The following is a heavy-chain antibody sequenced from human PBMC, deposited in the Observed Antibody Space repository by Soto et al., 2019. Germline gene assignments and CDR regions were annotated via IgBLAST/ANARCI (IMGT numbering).Heavy chain of an antibody. J-gene: IGHJ4*02. CDR2: IHGTRSII. V-gene: IGHV3-48*02. Sequence: EVQLVESGGGLVQPGGSLKLSCAVSGFTFSSHAMNWVRQAPGKGLEWVAYIHGTRSIIYYADFVKGRFTISRYNAKNSLYLQMDSLRDEDTALYYCARDARKADYDYWGQGTLVTVSS. CDR3: ARDARKADYDY. D-gene: IGHD3-16*01. CDR1: GFTFSSHA.